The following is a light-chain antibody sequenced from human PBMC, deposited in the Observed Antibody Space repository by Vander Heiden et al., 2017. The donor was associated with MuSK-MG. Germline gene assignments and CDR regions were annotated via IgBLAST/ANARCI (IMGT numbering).Light chain of an antibody. CDR2: WTS. CDR3: QQNDQAPPT. V-gene: IGKV4-1*01. J-gene: IGKJ1*01. CDR1: QSVLYTSNTQSG. Sequence: DIVMTQYPDSLAVSLGDRATLNCKSSQSVLYTSNTQSGIAWYQQKPGQPPKLLISWTSNRGSGVPDRFSGSGSGPDFTLSISNLQAEAVGTYYCQQNDQAPPTFGQGTTVEVK.